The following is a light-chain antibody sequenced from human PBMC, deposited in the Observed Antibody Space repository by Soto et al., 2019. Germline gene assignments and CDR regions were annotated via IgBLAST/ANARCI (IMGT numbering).Light chain of an antibody. Sequence: QLVLTQPPSASGSPGQSVTISCTGTSSDVGAYKYVSWYQQYPGKAPKLMIYEVTKRPSGVPDRFSGSKSGNTASLTVSGLQAEDEADHYCTSYVGNDIWVFGGGTKVTVL. CDR1: SSDVGAYKY. J-gene: IGLJ3*02. CDR2: EVT. V-gene: IGLV2-8*01. CDR3: TSYVGNDIWV.